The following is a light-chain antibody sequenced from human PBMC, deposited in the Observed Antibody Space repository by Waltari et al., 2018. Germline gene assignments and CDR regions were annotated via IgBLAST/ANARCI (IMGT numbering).Light chain of an antibody. CDR2: AVS. CDR3: SSQSSNNVVL. Sequence: QSALTQPASVSGSPGQSITISCTGTSSDVGSYNSVSWYQDHPGQGPKVIIYAVSDRPSGVSARFSGSKSCNTASLTISGLQAEDEADYYCSSQSSNNVVLFGGGTKVTVL. CDR1: SSDVGSYNS. J-gene: IGLJ3*02. V-gene: IGLV2-14*03.